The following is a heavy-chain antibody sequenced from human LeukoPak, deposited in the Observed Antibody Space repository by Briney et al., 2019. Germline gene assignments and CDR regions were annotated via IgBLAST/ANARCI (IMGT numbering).Heavy chain of an antibody. V-gene: IGHV3-23*01. CDR3: AKRRSAEAPFDY. J-gene: IGHJ4*02. Sequence: GGSLRLSCVPSGFTFSSFAISWVRQAPGKGLEWVSGFSGSGGSTYYADSVQGRFTISRDNSKNTLYLQMNSLRAEDTAVYYCAKRRSAEAPFDYWGQGTLVTVSS. CDR2: FSGSGGST. D-gene: IGHD3-3*01. CDR1: GFTFSSFA.